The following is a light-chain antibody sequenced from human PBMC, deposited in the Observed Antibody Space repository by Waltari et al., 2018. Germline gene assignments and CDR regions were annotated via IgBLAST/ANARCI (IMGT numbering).Light chain of an antibody. Sequence: EIVLTQSPGTLSVSPGESATLSCRGSQSAGGNVAWYQQRLGQPPRLLIYGASMRTGGIPDRFSGSGSGTEFTLTISSLQSADFAVYYCYQYNVWPRTFGQGTKVEVK. CDR3: YQYNVWPRT. CDR2: GAS. CDR1: QSAGGN. J-gene: IGKJ1*01. V-gene: IGKV3-15*01.